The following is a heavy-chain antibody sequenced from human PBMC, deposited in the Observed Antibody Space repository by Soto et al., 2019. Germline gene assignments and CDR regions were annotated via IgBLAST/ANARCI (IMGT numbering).Heavy chain of an antibody. CDR3: ARVGYFGEYYFDY. CDR1: GFTFSDYY. Sequence: QVQLVESGGGLVQPGGSLRLSCAASGFTFSDYYMSWIRQAPGKGLEWVSYISSSSSYTNYADSVKGRFTISRDNAKNSLYLQMNSLRAEDTAVYYCARVGYFGEYYFDYWGQGTLVTVSS. J-gene: IGHJ4*02. V-gene: IGHV3-11*05. CDR2: ISSSSSYT. D-gene: IGHD3-10*01.